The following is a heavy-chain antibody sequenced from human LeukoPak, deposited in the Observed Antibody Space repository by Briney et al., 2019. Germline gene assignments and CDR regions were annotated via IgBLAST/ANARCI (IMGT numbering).Heavy chain of an antibody. CDR3: AKDNYGGVYAS. D-gene: IGHD3-16*01. Sequence: GGSLRLSCVASGFIFRNFGMSWIRQAPGKGLEWVSHISDVVAHTWYADSVKGRFIISRDNSNNRVFLQMNSLRPEDTALYYCAKDNYGGVYASWGQGTLVTVSS. CDR1: GFIFRNFG. V-gene: IGHV3-23*01. CDR2: ISDVVAHT. J-gene: IGHJ5*02.